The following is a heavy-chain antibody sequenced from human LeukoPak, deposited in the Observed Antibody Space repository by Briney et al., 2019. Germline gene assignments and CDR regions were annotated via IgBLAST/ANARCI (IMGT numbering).Heavy chain of an antibody. CDR1: EFTSGSYS. Sequence: GGPLSLSCAASEFTSGSYSMKGVGQPPGKGLEWVSSISSSSSYIYYADSVKGRFTISRDNAKNSLYLQMNSLRAEETAVYYCAREGGSGYSVDYWGQGTLVTVSS. CDR2: ISSSSSYI. J-gene: IGHJ4*02. D-gene: IGHD3-22*01. CDR3: AREGGSGYSVDY. V-gene: IGHV3-21*01.